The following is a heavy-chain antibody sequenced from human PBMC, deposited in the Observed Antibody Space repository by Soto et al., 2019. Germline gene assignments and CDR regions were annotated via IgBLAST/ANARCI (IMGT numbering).Heavy chain of an antibody. CDR1: GFTFSSYS. J-gene: IGHJ4*02. CDR2: ISSSSSYI. CDR3: ARDGPAYYYDSSPVDY. Sequence: PGGSLRLSCAASGFTFSSYSMNWVRQAPGKGLEWVSSISSSSSYIYYADSVKGRFTISRDNAKNSLYLQMNSLRAEDTVVYYCARDGPAYYYDSSPVDYWGQGTLVTVSS. V-gene: IGHV3-21*01. D-gene: IGHD3-22*01.